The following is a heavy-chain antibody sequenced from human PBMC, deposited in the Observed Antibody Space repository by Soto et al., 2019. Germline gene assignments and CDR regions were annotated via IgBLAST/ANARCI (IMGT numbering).Heavy chain of an antibody. D-gene: IGHD6-13*01. Sequence: PGGSLRLSCTTSGFSFADYAMNWVRQAPGKGLEWVGFVRGTAYGGTPEYAASAKGRFTISADGSKNIAYLQMNSLKTEDTAVYFCTRSATVTTGYYFDSWGQGTLDTVSS. J-gene: IGHJ4*02. CDR3: TRSATVTTGYYFDS. CDR2: VRGTAYGGTP. CDR1: GFSFADYA. V-gene: IGHV3-49*04.